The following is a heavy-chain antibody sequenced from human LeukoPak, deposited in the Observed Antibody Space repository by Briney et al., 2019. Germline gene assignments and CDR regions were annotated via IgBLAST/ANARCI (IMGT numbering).Heavy chain of an antibody. CDR1: GYSFTSYW. V-gene: IGHV5-51*01. J-gene: IGHJ3*02. D-gene: IGHD3-10*01. CDR3: ARTDYYGSGSYHDAFDI. Sequence: GESLKISCKGSGYSFTSYWIGWVRQMPGKGLEWMGIIYPGDSDTRYSPSFQGQVTISAGKSISTAYLQWSSLKASDTAMYYCARTDYYGSGSYHDAFDIWGQGTMVTVSS. CDR2: IYPGDSDT.